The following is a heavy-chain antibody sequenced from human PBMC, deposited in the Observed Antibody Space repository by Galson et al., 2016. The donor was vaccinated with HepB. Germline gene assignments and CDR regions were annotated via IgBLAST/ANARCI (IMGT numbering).Heavy chain of an antibody. CDR1: GFTFSSYA. CDR2: ISGSGGST. D-gene: IGHD2-2*01. CDR3: AKGLGYCSSTSCFLYYYYAMDV. V-gene: IGHV3-23*01. J-gene: IGHJ6*02. Sequence: SLRLSCAASGFTFSSYAMSWVRQAPGKGLEWVSAISGSGGSTHYADSVKGRFTISRDNPKNTLYPQMNSLRAEDTALYYCAKGLGYCSSTSCFLYYYYAMDVWGQGTTVTVSS.